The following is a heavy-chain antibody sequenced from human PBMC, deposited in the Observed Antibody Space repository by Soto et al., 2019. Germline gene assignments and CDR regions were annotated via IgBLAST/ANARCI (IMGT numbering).Heavy chain of an antibody. CDR3: AKDTRGFWSGYPDAFDI. Sequence: SLRLSCAASGFTFDDYAMHWVRQAPGKGLEWVSGISWNSGSIGYADSVKGRFTISRDNAKNSLYLQMNSLRAEDTALYYCAKDTRGFWSGYPDAFDIWGQGTMVTVS. CDR2: ISWNSGSI. J-gene: IGHJ3*02. V-gene: IGHV3-9*01. D-gene: IGHD3-3*01. CDR1: GFTFDDYA.